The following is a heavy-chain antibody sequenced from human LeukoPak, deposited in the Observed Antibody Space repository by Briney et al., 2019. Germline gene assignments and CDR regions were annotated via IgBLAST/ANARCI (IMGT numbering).Heavy chain of an antibody. J-gene: IGHJ4*02. Sequence: PSETLSLTCAVSGGSISSGGHSWSWIRQPPGKGLEWIGYIYQSGSTYYNPSLKSRVTISVDRSKNQFSLKLSSVTAADTAVYYCARHRTGGLDYWGQGTLVTVSS. V-gene: IGHV4-30-2*01. CDR3: ARHRTGGLDY. CDR2: IYQSGST. D-gene: IGHD7-27*01. CDR1: GGSISSGGHS.